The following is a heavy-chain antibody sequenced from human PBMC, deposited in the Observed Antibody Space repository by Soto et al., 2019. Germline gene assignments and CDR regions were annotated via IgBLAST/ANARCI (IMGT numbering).Heavy chain of an antibody. CDR1: GFTFSSYD. V-gene: IGHV3-13*01. Sequence: EVQLVESGGGLVQPGGSLRLSCAASGFTFSSYDMHWVRQATGKGLEWVSVIGTAGDTYYPGSVKGRFTISRENAKNSLHRHKNSLRAEDTAVYYCARDIRYCSGNSCYSGGMDVWGQGTTVTVSS. D-gene: IGHD2-15*01. J-gene: IGHJ6*02. CDR2: IGTAGDT. CDR3: ARDIRYCSGNSCYSGGMDV.